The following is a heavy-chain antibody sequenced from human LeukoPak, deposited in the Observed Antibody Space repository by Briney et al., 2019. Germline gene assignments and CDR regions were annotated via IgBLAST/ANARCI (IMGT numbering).Heavy chain of an antibody. CDR1: RFTFRNYG. V-gene: IGHV3-23*01. J-gene: IGHJ6*04. D-gene: IGHD3-10*02. CDR2: ISGSGGST. Sequence: GGTLRLSCAASRFTFRNYGMSWVRQAPGKGLEWVSAISGSGGSTYYADSVKGRFTISRDNSKNSLYLQMNSLRAEDTAVYYCAELGITMIGGVWGKGTTVTISS. CDR3: AELGITMIGGV.